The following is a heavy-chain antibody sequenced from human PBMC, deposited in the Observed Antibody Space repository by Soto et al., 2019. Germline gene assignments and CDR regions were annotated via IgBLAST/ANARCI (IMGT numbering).Heavy chain of an antibody. CDR2: IWFDGTNQ. V-gene: IGHV3-33*06. CDR1: GFTFSRYG. CDR3: AKSGFPGIVGTFDY. D-gene: IGHD1-26*01. Sequence: PGGSLRLSCAASGFTFSRYGMHWVRQTPGKGLEWVAVIWFDGTNQYYADSVKGRFTISRDTSKNTLYLQMNSLRAEDTAVYYCAKSGFPGIVGTFDYWGQGTLVTVYS. J-gene: IGHJ4*02.